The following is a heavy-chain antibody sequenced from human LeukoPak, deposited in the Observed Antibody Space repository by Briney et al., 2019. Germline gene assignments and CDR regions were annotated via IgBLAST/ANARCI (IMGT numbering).Heavy chain of an antibody. D-gene: IGHD3-10*01. CDR1: GFTFDDYA. Sequence: GRSLRLSCAASGFTFDDYAMHWVRQAPGKGLEWVSGISWNSGSIGYADSVKGRFTISRDNAKNSLYLQMNSLRAEDMALYYCAKAKGSLLWFGELFLDYWGQGTLVTVSS. CDR3: AKAKGSLLWFGELFLDY. V-gene: IGHV3-9*03. J-gene: IGHJ4*02. CDR2: ISWNSGSI.